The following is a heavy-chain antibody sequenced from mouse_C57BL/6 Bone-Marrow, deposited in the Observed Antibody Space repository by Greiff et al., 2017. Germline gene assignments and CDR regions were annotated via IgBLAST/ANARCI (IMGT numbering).Heavy chain of an antibody. J-gene: IGHJ2*01. CDR1: GYTFTSYW. CDR2: IYPGSGST. D-gene: IGHD2-4*01. CDR3: ARGGYDYDEDGFDY. Sequence: QVQLQQPGAELVKPGASVKMSCKASGYTFTSYWITWVKQRPGQGLEWIGDIYPGSGSTNYNEKFKSKATLTVDTSSSTAYMQLSSLTSEDSAVYYCARGGYDYDEDGFDYWGQGTTLTVSS. V-gene: IGHV1-55*01.